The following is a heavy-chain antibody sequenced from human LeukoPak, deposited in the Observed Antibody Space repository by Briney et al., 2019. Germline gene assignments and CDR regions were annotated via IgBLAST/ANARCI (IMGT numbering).Heavy chain of an antibody. J-gene: IGHJ4*02. Sequence: GGSLRLSCAASGFTFSSFAMSWVRQAPGKGLEWVSTISGSTYITYYADSVKGRFTISRDTSNNTLYLQLDSLRAEDTAVYYCAKVATAMIRSYYFDFWGQGTLVTVSS. CDR1: GFTFSSFA. CDR2: ISGSTYIT. V-gene: IGHV3-23*01. D-gene: IGHD5-18*01. CDR3: AKVATAMIRSYYFDF.